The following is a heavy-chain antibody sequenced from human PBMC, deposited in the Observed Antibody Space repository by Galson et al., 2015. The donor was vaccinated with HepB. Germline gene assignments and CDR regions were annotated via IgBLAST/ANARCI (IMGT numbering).Heavy chain of an antibody. CDR1: GYTFTGYH. J-gene: IGHJ6*02. D-gene: IGHD2-21*01. CDR3: ARCYREKDTPYHFYGLDV. V-gene: IGHV1-2*06. Sequence: SVKVSCKASGYTFTGYHIHWVRQAPGQGLEWMGRINPDSGGTNFAQNFQGRVTVTRDTSITTAYMDLSSLTSDDTAVYYCARCYREKDTPYHFYGLDVWGQGTTVTVSS. CDR2: INPDSGGT.